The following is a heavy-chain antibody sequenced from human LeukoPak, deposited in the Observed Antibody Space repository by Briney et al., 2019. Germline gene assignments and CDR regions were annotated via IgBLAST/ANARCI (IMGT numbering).Heavy chain of an antibody. CDR2: IWYDGSNK. V-gene: IGHV3-33*01. Sequence: GRSLRLSCAASGFTFSSYGMHWVRQAPGKGLEWVAVIWYDGSNKYYADSVKGRFTISRDNSKNTLYLQMNSLRAEDTAVYYCARELGYSSGWFDYWGQGTLVTVSS. CDR3: ARELGYSSGWFDY. CDR1: GFTFSSYG. D-gene: IGHD6-19*01. J-gene: IGHJ4*02.